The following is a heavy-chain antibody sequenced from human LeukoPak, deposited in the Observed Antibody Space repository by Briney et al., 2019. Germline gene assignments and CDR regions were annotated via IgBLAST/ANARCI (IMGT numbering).Heavy chain of an antibody. J-gene: IGHJ4*02. CDR2: ISSSSSTI. V-gene: IGHV3-48*04. D-gene: IGHD3-9*01. CDR3: PRGGPVLRYFDWLSTFDY. CDR1: GFTFSSYS. Sequence: GGSLRLSCAASGFTFSSYSMNWVRQAPGKGLEWVSYISSSSSTIYYADSVKGRFTISRDNAKNSLYLQMNSLRAEDTAVYYCPRGGPVLRYFDWLSTFDYWGQGTLVTVSS.